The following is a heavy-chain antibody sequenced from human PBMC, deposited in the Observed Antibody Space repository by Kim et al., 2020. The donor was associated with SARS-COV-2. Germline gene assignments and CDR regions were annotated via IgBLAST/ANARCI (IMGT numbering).Heavy chain of an antibody. CDR1: GFTFSSYA. CDR3: AKDLDLYVMGPSYYYGMDV. J-gene: IGHJ6*02. Sequence: GGSLRLSCAASGFTFSSYAMSWVRQAPGKGLEWVSVIYSGGSSTYYADSVKGRFTISRDNSKNTLYLQMNSLRAEDTAVYYCAKDLDLYVMGPSYYYGMDVWGQGTTVTVSS. D-gene: IGHD2-8*01. V-gene: IGHV3-23*03. CDR2: IYSGGSST.